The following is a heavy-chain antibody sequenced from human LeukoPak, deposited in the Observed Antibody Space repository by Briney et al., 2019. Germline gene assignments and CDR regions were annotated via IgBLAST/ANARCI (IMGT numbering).Heavy chain of an antibody. D-gene: IGHD1-20*01. V-gene: IGHV3-7*03. Sequence: GGSLRLSCAASGFTFSSYWMSWVRQAPGKGLEWVANIKQDGSEKYYVDSVKGRFTISRDNSKNTLYLQMNSLRAEDTAVYYCAKGDNWNDADYFDYWGQGTLVTVSS. CDR1: GFTFSSYW. CDR2: IKQDGSEK. J-gene: IGHJ4*02. CDR3: AKGDNWNDADYFDY.